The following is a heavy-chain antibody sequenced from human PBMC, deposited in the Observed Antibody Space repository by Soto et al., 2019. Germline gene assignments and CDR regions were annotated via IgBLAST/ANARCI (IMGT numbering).Heavy chain of an antibody. D-gene: IGHD2-2*02. Sequence: PGGSLRLSCRGSGFTFSNSWMHWVRHTPGKGLVWVSRINNDGSNAAYADSVKGRFTISRDNAKNTLYMYMNSLRAEDTAVYYCASEEEYQLLYGGYDGMDVWGQGTTVTSP. J-gene: IGHJ6*02. V-gene: IGHV3-74*01. CDR2: INNDGSNA. CDR3: ASEEEYQLLYGGYDGMDV. CDR1: GFTFSNSW.